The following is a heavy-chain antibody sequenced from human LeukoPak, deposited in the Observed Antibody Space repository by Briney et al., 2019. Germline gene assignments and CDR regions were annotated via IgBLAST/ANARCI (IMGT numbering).Heavy chain of an antibody. D-gene: IGHD6-13*01. CDR3: ARDSIAAAGPHTLYYYYYGMDV. J-gene: IGHJ6*02. CDR1: GYTFTSYG. Sequence: GASVKVSCKASGYTFTSYGISWVRQAPGQGLEWMGWISAYNGNTNYAQKLQGRVTMTTDTSTSTAYMELRSLRSDDTAVYYCARDSIAAAGPHTLYYYYYGMDVWGQGTTVTVSS. CDR2: ISAYNGNT. V-gene: IGHV1-18*01.